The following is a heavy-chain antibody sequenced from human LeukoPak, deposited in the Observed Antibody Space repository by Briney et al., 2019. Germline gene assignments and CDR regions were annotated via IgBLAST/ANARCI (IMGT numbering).Heavy chain of an antibody. CDR1: GYNFTSYW. CDR3: ARHKAGDYWAY. J-gene: IGHJ4*02. CDR2: IYPGDSDS. Sequence: GESLKISCKGSGYNFTSYWIGWVRQMPGKGLEWMGIIYPGDSDSRYRPSFEGQVTISVDKSINTAYLQWSSLKASDTGMYYCARHKAGDYWAYWGQGTLVTVSS. D-gene: IGHD4-17*01. V-gene: IGHV5-51*01.